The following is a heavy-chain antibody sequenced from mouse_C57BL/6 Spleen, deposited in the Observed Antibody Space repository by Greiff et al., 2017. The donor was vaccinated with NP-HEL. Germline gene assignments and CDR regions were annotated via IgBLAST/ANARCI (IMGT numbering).Heavy chain of an antibody. D-gene: IGHD1-1*01. CDR3: GGSSDYYAMDY. V-gene: IGHV1-78*01. CDR2: IYPRDGST. CDR1: GYTFTDHT. J-gene: IGHJ4*01. Sequence: SDAELVKPGASVKISCKVSGYTFTDHTIHWMKQRPEQGLEWIGYIYPRDGSTKYNEKLQGKATLTADKSSSTAYMQLNRLTSEDSAVYFCGGSSDYYAMDYWGQGTSVTVSS.